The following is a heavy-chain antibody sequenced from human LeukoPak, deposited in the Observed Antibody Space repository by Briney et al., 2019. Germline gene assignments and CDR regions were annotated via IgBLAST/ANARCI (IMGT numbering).Heavy chain of an antibody. CDR1: GFTFSSFT. Sequence: GGSLRLSCAASGFTFSSFTMNWVRQAPGKGLEWVSSISSTSTYIHYADSVKGRFTISRDNTKNSLYLQMNSLRAEDTAVYYCARYSGNYGAFDIWGQGTMVTVSS. V-gene: IGHV3-21*01. J-gene: IGHJ3*02. CDR2: ISSTSTYI. CDR3: ARYSGNYGAFDI. D-gene: IGHD1-26*01.